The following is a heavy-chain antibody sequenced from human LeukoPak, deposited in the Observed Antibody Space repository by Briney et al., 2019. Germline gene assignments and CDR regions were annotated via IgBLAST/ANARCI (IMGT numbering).Heavy chain of an antibody. CDR3: ARRGYYDSSGRRLAFDY. Sequence: KSSETLSLTCTVSGGSISSSSYYWGWIRQPPGKGLEWIGSIYYSGSTYYNPALKSRVTISVDTSKTQLYLKMSSVTAADTAVYSCARRGYYDSSGRRLAFDYWGQGTLVTVSS. D-gene: IGHD3-22*01. V-gene: IGHV4-39*01. CDR2: IYYSGST. J-gene: IGHJ4*02. CDR1: GGSISSSSYY.